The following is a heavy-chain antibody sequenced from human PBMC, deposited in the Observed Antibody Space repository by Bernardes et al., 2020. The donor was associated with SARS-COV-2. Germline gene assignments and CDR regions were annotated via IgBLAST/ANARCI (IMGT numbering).Heavy chain of an antibody. CDR2: IYSSGST. CDR3: AREQNSLVRGVIDS. D-gene: IGHD3-10*01. J-gene: IGHJ5*01. Sequence: SETLSLTCTVSGGSISGFYLSWIRQSPGKGLECIGYIYSSGSTNNNPSLKSRVTISIDTSKNQFSLRVNSVTAADTAVYYCAREQNSLVRGVIDSWGQGILVTVSS. V-gene: IGHV4-59*01. CDR1: GGSISGFY.